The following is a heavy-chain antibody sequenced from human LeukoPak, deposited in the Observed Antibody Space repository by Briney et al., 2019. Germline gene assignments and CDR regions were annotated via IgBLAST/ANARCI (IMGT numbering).Heavy chain of an antibody. V-gene: IGHV3-48*04. Sequence: PGGSLRLSCAASGFTFSDYTMNWVRQAPGKGLEWVSYISSSGTTMFYADSVKGRFTISRDNAKNSLYLQMTSLRAEDTAVYYCARRFWYAFDIWGQGTMVTVSS. CDR1: GFTFSDYT. CDR3: ARRFWYAFDI. CDR2: ISSSGTTM. J-gene: IGHJ3*02. D-gene: IGHD3-3*01.